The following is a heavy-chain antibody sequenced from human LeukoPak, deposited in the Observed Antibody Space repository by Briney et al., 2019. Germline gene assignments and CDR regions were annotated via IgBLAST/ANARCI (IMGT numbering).Heavy chain of an antibody. V-gene: IGHV4-4*02. D-gene: IGHD3-10*01. CDR3: ARAPRLWFGELLLDY. CDR2: IYHRGST. CDR1: GGSISSSNW. Sequence: SGTLSLTCAVSGGSISSSNWWSWVRQPPGKGLEWIGEIYHRGSTNYNPSLKSRVTRSVDKSKNQFSLKLSSVTAADTAVYYCARAPRLWFGELLLDYWGQGTLVTVPS. J-gene: IGHJ4*02.